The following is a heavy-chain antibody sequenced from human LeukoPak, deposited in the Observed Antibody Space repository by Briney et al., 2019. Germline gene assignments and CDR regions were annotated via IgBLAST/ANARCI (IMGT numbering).Heavy chain of an antibody. CDR3: ARGCVTMVRGVIITYAFDI. Sequence: SETLSLTCAVYGGSFSGYYWSWIRQPPGKGLERIGEINHSGSTNYNPSLKSRVTISVDTSKNQFSLKLSSVTAADTAVYYCARGCVTMVRGVIITYAFDIWGQGTMVTVSS. J-gene: IGHJ3*02. V-gene: IGHV4-34*01. D-gene: IGHD3-10*01. CDR2: INHSGST. CDR1: GGSFSGYY.